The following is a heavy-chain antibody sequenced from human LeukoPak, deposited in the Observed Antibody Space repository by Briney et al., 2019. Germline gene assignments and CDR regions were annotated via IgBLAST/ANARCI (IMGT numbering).Heavy chain of an antibody. V-gene: IGHV3-48*04. Sequence: GGSLRLSCAASGFTFSSYSMNWVRQAPGKGLEWVSYISSSSSTIYYADSVKGRFTISRDNAKNSLYLQMNSLRAEDTAVYYCASVTRGATLNFDYWGQGTLVTVSS. CDR1: GFTFSSYS. J-gene: IGHJ4*02. CDR2: ISSSSSTI. CDR3: ASVTRGATLNFDY. D-gene: IGHD1-26*01.